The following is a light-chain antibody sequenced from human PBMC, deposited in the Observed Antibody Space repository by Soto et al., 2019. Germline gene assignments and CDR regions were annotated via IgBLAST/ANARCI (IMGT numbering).Light chain of an antibody. CDR1: QGISSA. CDR3: QQFYTYALT. CDR2: AAS. J-gene: IGKJ4*01. Sequence: AIQLTQSPSSLSASVGDRVTITCRASQGISSALAWYQQKSGKAPKLLIYAASSLESGVPSRFTGSGSGTEFTLTISSLQPEDFATYYCQQFYTYALTFGGGTKVEIK. V-gene: IGKV1-13*02.